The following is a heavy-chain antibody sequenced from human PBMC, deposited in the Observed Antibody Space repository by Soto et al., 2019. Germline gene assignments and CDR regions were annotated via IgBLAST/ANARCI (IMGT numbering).Heavy chain of an antibody. J-gene: IGHJ4*02. CDR1: GGSISRSSYY. D-gene: IGHD4-17*01. CDR2: IYYSGST. CDR3: ARPEGDYESYFDY. V-gene: IGHV4-39*01. Sequence: SETLSRTCTVSGGSISRSSYYWGWIRQPPGKGLEWIGSIYYSGSTYYNPSLKGRVTISVDTSKNQVSLKLSYVTAADTAVYYCARPEGDYESYFDYWGQGTLVTVSS.